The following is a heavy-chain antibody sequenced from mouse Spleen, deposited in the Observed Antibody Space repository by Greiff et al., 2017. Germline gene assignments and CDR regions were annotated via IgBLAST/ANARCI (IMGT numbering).Heavy chain of an antibody. CDR3: TYGSSSRWYFDV. Sequence: VQLQQSGAELVRPGASVKLSCTASGFNIKDDYMHWVKQRPEQGLEWIGWIDPENGDTEYASKFQGKATITADTSSNTAYLQLSSLTSEDTAVYYCTYGSSSRWYFDVWGAGTTVTVSS. CDR2: IDPENGDT. CDR1: GFNIKDDY. J-gene: IGHJ1*01. D-gene: IGHD1-1*01. V-gene: IGHV14-4*01.